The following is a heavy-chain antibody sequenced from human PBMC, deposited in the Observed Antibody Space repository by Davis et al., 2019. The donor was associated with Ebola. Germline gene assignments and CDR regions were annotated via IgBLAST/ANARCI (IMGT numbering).Heavy chain of an antibody. V-gene: IGHV4-34*01. D-gene: IGHD4-17*01. J-gene: IGHJ3*02. CDR1: GGSFSGYY. CDR2: INHSGST. CDR3: ARLSVLYGDWDAFDI. Sequence: MPGGSLRLSCAVYGGSFSGYYWSWIRQPPGKGLEWIGEINHSGSTNYNPSLKSRVTISVDTSKNQFSLKLSSVTAADTAVYYCARLSVLYGDWDAFDIWGQGTMVTVSS.